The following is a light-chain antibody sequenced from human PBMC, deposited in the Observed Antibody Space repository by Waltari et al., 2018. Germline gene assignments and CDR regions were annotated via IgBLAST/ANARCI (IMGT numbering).Light chain of an antibody. CDR3: SSFTSINTWV. V-gene: IGLV2-14*03. Sequence: QSALTQPASVSGSPGQSITISCTGTSSDIGPYNYVFWYQQHPGKAPPLMNYDVTKRPSGASDRFSGSKTGNTAPLTTSGLQPEDEAHYYCSSFTSINTWVFGGGTRLPVL. CDR2: DVT. J-gene: IGLJ2*01. CDR1: SSDIGPYNY.